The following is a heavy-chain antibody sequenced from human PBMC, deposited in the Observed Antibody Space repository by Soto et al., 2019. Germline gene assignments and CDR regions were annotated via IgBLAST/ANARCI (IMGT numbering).Heavy chain of an antibody. CDR2: INAGNGNT. V-gene: IGHV1-3*01. J-gene: IGHJ4*02. D-gene: IGHD2-15*01. CDR3: AREPPYCSGGSCYGY. Sequence: ASVKVSCKASGYTFTSYAMHWVRQAPGQRLEWMGWINAGNGNTKYSQKFQGRVTITRDTSASTAYMELSSLGSEDTAVYYCAREPPYCSGGSCYGYWGQGTLVTVSS. CDR1: GYTFTSYA.